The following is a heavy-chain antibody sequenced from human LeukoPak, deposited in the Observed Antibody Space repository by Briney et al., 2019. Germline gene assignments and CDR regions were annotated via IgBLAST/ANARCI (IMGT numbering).Heavy chain of an antibody. D-gene: IGHD3-10*01. J-gene: IGHJ4*02. CDR1: GGSISSYY. CDR3: ARDRRYYGSGSYFDY. Sequence: KSSETLSLTCTVSGGSISSYYWSWIRQPAGKGLEWIGRIYTSGSTNYNPSLKSRVTMSVDTSKNQFSLKLSSVTAADTAVYYCARDRRYYGSGSYFDYWVQGTLVTVSS. V-gene: IGHV4-4*07. CDR2: IYTSGST.